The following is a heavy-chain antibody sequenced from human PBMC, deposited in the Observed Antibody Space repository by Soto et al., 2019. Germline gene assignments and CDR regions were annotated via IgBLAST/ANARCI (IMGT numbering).Heavy chain of an antibody. CDR1: GGSISSYY. J-gene: IGHJ4*02. CDR3: AREMVQGPTNYIFDD. Sequence: SETLSLTCTVSGGSISSYYWSWIRQSPGKGLEWIGYISYSGSTSYNPSLKSRVTISVDTSKNQFSLKLNSVTAADTAVYYCAREMVQGPTNYIFDDWGQGTLVTVSS. V-gene: IGHV4-59*12. CDR2: ISYSGST. D-gene: IGHD3-10*01.